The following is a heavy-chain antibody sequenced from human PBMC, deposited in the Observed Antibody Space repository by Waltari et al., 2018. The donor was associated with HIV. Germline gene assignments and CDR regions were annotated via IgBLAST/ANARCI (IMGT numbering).Heavy chain of an antibody. CDR3: ARDPGSYPYFDY. CDR2: ISSSSSYI. CDR1: GFTFSSYR. D-gene: IGHD1-26*01. J-gene: IGHJ4*02. V-gene: IGHV3-21*01. Sequence: EVQLVESGGGLVKPGGSLRLSCAASGFTFSSYRMNWVRQATGKGLEWVSSISSSSSYIYYADSVKGRFTISRDNAKNSLYLQMNSLRAEDTAVYYCARDPGSYPYFDYWGQGTLVTVSS.